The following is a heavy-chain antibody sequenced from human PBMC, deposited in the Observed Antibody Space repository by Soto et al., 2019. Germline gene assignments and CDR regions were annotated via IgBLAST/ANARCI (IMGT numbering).Heavy chain of an antibody. CDR3: AKGAGDRLSLGMDV. CDR2: ISYDGNNT. J-gene: IGHJ6*02. CDR1: GFTFSSYW. V-gene: IGHV3-30*18. Sequence: GGSLRLSCAASGFTFSSYWMHWVRQAPGKGLEWVALISYDGNNTYYADSVKGRFTISRDNSKDTLFLQMTGLRAEDTAVYYCAKGAGDRLSLGMDVWGQGTTVTVSS. D-gene: IGHD1-26*01.